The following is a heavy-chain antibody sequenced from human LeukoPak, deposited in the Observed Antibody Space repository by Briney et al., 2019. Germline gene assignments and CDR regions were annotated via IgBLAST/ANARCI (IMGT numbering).Heavy chain of an antibody. Sequence: GGSLRLSCAASGFTFDDYGMSWVRQAPGKGLEWVSGISWNSGSIGYADSVKGRFTISRDNAKNSLYLQMNSLRAEDMALYYCAKAIYGDYVSPFDYWGQGTLVTVSS. CDR3: AKAIYGDYVSPFDY. CDR1: GFTFDDYG. V-gene: IGHV3-9*03. D-gene: IGHD4-17*01. J-gene: IGHJ4*02. CDR2: ISWNSGSI.